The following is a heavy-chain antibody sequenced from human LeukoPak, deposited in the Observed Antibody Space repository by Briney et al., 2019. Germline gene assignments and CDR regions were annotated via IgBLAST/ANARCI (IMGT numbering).Heavy chain of an antibody. V-gene: IGHV4-38-2*02. CDR3: ARDLQWLDFKDAFDI. CDR1: GYSISSGYY. CDR2: IYYSGST. D-gene: IGHD6-19*01. J-gene: IGHJ3*02. Sequence: SETLSLTCTVSGYSISSGYYWGWIRQPPGKGLEWIGSIYYSGSTYYNPSLKSRVTISVDTSKNQFSLKLSSVTAADTAVYYCARDLQWLDFKDAFDIWGQGTMVTVSS.